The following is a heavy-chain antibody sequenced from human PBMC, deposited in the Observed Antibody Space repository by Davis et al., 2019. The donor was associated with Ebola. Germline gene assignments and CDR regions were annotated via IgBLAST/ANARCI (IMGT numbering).Heavy chain of an antibody. V-gene: IGHV5-10-1*01. D-gene: IGHD3-9*01. J-gene: IGHJ4*02. Sequence: GESLKISCKGSGYKFTTYWIGWVRRVPGKGLEWMGRIDPTDSHSEFSPSFQGHVTISVDKSISTAYLQWRSLKASDTAMYYCATQGAPLTGVDYWGQGSLVIVSS. CDR2: IDPTDSHS. CDR1: GYKFTTYW. CDR3: ATQGAPLTGVDY.